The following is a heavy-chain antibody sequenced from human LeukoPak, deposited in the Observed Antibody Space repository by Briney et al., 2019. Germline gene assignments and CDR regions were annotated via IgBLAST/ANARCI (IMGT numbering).Heavy chain of an antibody. CDR3: ARLFY. CDR2: IYYSGAT. Sequence: PSETLSLTCTVSGDSISSSSYYWGWIRQPPGKGLEWIGTIYYSGATYYNPSLRSRVTISVDTSKNQYSLKLTSVTAADTAVYYCARLFYWGQGGLVTVSS. J-gene: IGHJ4*02. CDR1: GDSISSSSYY. V-gene: IGHV4-39*01.